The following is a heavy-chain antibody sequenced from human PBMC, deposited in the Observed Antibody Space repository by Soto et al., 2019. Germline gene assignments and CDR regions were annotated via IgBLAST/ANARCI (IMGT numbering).Heavy chain of an antibody. J-gene: IGHJ4*02. D-gene: IGHD1-7*01. Sequence: SETLSLTCTVSGGSISSYRWSWIRQPAGKGLEWIGRLNTYGNTHYNPSLKSRVTVSVDTSRNQFFLTLRSVTAADSAVYHCGRESGETWDYEAYWGQGTPVTVSS. CDR1: GGSISSYR. CDR2: LNTYGNT. V-gene: IGHV4-4*07. CDR3: GRESGETWDYEAY.